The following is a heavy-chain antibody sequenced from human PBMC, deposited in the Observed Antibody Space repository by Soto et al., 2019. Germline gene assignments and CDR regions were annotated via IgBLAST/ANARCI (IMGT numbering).Heavy chain of an antibody. Sequence: LRLSCAASGFTFSSYSMNWVRQAPGKGLEWVSSISSSSSYIYYADSVKGRFTISRDNAKNSLYPQMNSLRAEDTAVYYCARDEERYSSSSAEVDYWGQGTLVTVSS. CDR1: GFTFSSYS. J-gene: IGHJ4*02. D-gene: IGHD6-6*01. V-gene: IGHV3-21*01. CDR3: ARDEERYSSSSAEVDY. CDR2: ISSSSSYI.